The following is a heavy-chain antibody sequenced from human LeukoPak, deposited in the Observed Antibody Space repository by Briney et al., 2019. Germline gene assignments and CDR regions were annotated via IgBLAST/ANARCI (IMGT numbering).Heavy chain of an antibody. CDR2: INPDSGGT. V-gene: IGHV1-2*02. D-gene: IGHD6-13*01. CDR1: GYTFTGYY. J-gene: IGHJ4*02. Sequence: ASVKVSCKASGYTFTGYYIYWVRQAPGQGPQWMGWINPDSGGTKYAQKFQGRVTMTRDTSISTAYMELCRLTSDDTAVYYCAGSYSSSWDRPPHYWGQGTLVTVSS. CDR3: AGSYSSSWDRPPHY.